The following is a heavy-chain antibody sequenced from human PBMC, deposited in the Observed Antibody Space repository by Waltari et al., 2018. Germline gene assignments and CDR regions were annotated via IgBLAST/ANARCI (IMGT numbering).Heavy chain of an antibody. J-gene: IGHJ3*01. D-gene: IGHD5-12*01. V-gene: IGHV4-39*01. CDR3: ATYIGASLGTAAFDV. CDR1: GFSITNNCPY. Sequence: QVQVQESGPGLVKPSETLSLTCSVSGFSITNNCPYCGWFRQPPGQGLEWIGTMSFSGATYSSPSLKSRVTISRDTSENQLSLKLGSVTAADTAVYYCATYIGASLGTAAFDVWGQGTTVTVSS. CDR2: MSFSGAT.